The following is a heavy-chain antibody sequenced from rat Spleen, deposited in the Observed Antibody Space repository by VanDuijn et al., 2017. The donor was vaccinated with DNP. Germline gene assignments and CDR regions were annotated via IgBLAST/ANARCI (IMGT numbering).Heavy chain of an antibody. CDR2: IIFDGSTT. CDR1: GFTFSDYA. CDR3: TRRAGLSYYFDY. V-gene: IGHV5-17*01. Sequence: EVQLVESGGGLVQPGSSLKVSCVASGFTFSDYAMAWVRQAPKKGLEWVATIIFDGSTTYYRDSVKGRFTISRDNAKSTLFLQMDSLRSEDTATYYCTRRAGLSYYFDYWGQGVMVTVSS. J-gene: IGHJ2*01. D-gene: IGHD1-1*01.